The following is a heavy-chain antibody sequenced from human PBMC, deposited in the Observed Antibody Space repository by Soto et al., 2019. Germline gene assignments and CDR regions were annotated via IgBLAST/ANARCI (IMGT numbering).Heavy chain of an antibody. CDR1: GGSFSGYY. D-gene: IGHD2-2*01. CDR3: ARLRGYQLLHSNWFDP. CDR2: INHSGST. J-gene: IGHJ5*02. Sequence: SETLSLTCAVYGGSFSGYYWSWIRQPPGKGLEWIGEINHSGSTNYNPSLKSRVTISVDTSKNQFSLKLSSVTAADTAVYYCARLRGYQLLHSNWFDPGGQGTLVTVSS. V-gene: IGHV4-34*01.